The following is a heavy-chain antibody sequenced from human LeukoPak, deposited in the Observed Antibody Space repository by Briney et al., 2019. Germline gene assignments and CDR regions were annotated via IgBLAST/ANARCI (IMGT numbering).Heavy chain of an antibody. D-gene: IGHD2-15*01. CDR1: GFTFSGYA. V-gene: IGHV3-23*01. J-gene: IGHJ1*01. Sequence: GGTLRLSCAASGFTFSGYAMSWVRQAPGKGLEWVSAISGSGGSTYYADSVKGRFTISRDNSKNTLYLQMNRLRAEDTAVYYCAKGIVVVVAATPEYFQHWGQGTLVTVSS. CDR3: AKGIVVVVAATPEYFQH. CDR2: ISGSGGST.